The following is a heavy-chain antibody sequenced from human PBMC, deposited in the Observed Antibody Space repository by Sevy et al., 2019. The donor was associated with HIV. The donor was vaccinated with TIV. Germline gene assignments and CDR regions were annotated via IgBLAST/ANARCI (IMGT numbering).Heavy chain of an antibody. CDR1: GFTFSTYA. CDR2: ISGSGRIT. D-gene: IGHD2-15*01. Sequence: GGSLRLSCVASGFTFSTYAMSWVRQAPGKGLEWVSSISGSGRITYYADSVKGRFTISRDNSKNTLYLQMNSLRVEDPDVYYCAKDWGYCSGGTCYFYGFDYWGQGTLVTVSS. J-gene: IGHJ4*02. V-gene: IGHV3-23*01. CDR3: AKDWGYCSGGTCYFYGFDY.